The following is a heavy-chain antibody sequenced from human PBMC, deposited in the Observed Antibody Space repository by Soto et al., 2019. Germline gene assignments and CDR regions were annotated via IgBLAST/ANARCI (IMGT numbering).Heavy chain of an antibody. Sequence: SETLSLTFTVSGGSVTSVSHHWSWIRQPPGKGLELIGYFYYTGSTNYNPSLKSRVTISVDTSKNQFSLKLTSVTAAETAVYYCAKGVIQVPLXWGQGTTVTVS. D-gene: IGHD5-18*01. J-gene: IGHJ6*02. CDR1: GGSVTSVSHH. V-gene: IGHV4-61*01. CDR2: FYYTGST. CDR3: AKGVIQVPLX.